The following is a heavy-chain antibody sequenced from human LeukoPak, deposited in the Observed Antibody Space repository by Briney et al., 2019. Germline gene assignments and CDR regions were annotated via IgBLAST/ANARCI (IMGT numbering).Heavy chain of an antibody. Sequence: GGSLRLSCAASGFTFSSYSMNWVRQAPGKGLEWVSYISSSSSTTYYADSAKGRFTISRDNAKNSLYLQMNSLRAEDTAVYYCARDLAGRFDYWGQGTLVTVSS. CDR1: GFTFSSYS. V-gene: IGHV3-48*04. CDR3: ARDLAGRFDY. D-gene: IGHD3-3*02. J-gene: IGHJ4*02. CDR2: ISSSSSTT.